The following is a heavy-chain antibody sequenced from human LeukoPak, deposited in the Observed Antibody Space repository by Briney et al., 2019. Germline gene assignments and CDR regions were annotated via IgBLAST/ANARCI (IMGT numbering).Heavy chain of an antibody. Sequence: GGTLRLSCVASGFTFDDYAMHWVRQAPGKGLEWVSGISWNSGSIGYADSVKGRFTISRDNAKNSLYLQMNSLRAEDTALYYCARGHDYGGNYPDYWGQGTLVTVSS. CDR1: GFTFDDYA. CDR2: ISWNSGSI. V-gene: IGHV3-9*01. J-gene: IGHJ4*02. D-gene: IGHD4-23*01. CDR3: ARGHDYGGNYPDY.